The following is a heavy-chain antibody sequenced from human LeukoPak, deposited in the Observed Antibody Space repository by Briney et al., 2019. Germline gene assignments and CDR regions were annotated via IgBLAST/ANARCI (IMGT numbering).Heavy chain of an antibody. V-gene: IGHV3-7*01. CDR3: ARYLSRSGWSFYYYYYMDV. Sequence: GGSLRLSCAASGFTFSSCWMSWVRQAPGKGLEWVANIKQDGNEKYYVDSVKGRFTISRDNAKNSLYLQMNSLRAEGTAVYYCARYLSRSGWSFYYYYYMDVWGKGTTVTVSS. CDR2: IKQDGNEK. J-gene: IGHJ6*03. CDR1: GFTFSSCW. D-gene: IGHD6-19*01.